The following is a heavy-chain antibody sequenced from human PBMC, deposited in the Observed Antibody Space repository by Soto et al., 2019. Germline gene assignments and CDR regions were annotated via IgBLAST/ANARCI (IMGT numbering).Heavy chain of an antibody. CDR2: INPRSGDT. Sequence: ASVKVSCKASGYTFTGYFIHWVRQAPGQGLEWMGWINPRSGDTNYSQNFQGRVTMTGDTSISTAYMELSRLRSDDTDVYYCARFPLGGQQLVRYYFDYWGQGTLVTVSS. CDR1: GYTFTGYF. V-gene: IGHV1-2*02. D-gene: IGHD6-13*01. J-gene: IGHJ4*02. CDR3: ARFPLGGQQLVRYYFDY.